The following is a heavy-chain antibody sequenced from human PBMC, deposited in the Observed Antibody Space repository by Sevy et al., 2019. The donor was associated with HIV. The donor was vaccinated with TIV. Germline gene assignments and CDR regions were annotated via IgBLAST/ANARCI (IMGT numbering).Heavy chain of an antibody. Sequence: ASVKVSCKASGYTFTSYGISWVRQAPGQGLEWMGWISAYNGNTNYSQKLQGRVTMTTDTSTSTAYMELRSLRSDDTAVYYCARDLGGYGAKSIDYWGQGTLVTVSS. V-gene: IGHV1-18*01. J-gene: IGHJ4*02. CDR2: ISAYNGNT. CDR1: GYTFTSYG. CDR3: ARDLGGYGAKSIDY. D-gene: IGHD4-17*01.